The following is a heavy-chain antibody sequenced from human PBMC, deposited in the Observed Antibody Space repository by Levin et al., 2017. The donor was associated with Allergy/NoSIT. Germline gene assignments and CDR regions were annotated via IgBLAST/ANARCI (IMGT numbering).Heavy chain of an antibody. J-gene: IGHJ3*02. CDR1: GFTFSSYG. V-gene: IGHV3-30*18. CDR2: ISYDGSNK. D-gene: IGHD2-2*01. CDR3: AKDHGSRARPNLPDS. Sequence: GGSLRLSCAASGFTFSSYGMHWVRQAPGKGLEWVAVISYDGSNKYYADSVKGRFTISRDNSKNTLYLQMNSLRAEDTAVYYCAKDHGSRARPNLPDSWGQGTMVTVSS.